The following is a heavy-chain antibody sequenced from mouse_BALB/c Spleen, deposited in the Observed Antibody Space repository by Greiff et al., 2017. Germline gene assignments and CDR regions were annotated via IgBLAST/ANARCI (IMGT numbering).Heavy chain of an antibody. D-gene: IGHD3-3*01. Sequence: VQLQQSGAELVRPGTSVKVSCKASGYAFTNYLIEWVKQRPGQGLEWIGVINPGSGGTNYNEKFKGKATLTSDKSSSTAYMELSSLTSEDSAVYYCARRGGLAMDYWGQGTSVTVSS. V-gene: IGHV1-54*01. CDR3: ARRGGLAMDY. CDR1: GYAFTNYL. J-gene: IGHJ4*01. CDR2: INPGSGGT.